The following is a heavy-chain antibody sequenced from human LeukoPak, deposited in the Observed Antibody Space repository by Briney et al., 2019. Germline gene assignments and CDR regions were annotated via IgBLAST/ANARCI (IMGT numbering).Heavy chain of an antibody. CDR2: ISSSGSTI. D-gene: IGHD6-19*01. V-gene: IGHV3-11*01. CDR1: GFTFSDYY. CDR3: ARSTVAVPYNWFDP. J-gene: IGHJ5*02. Sequence: GGSLRLSCAASGFTFSDYYMSWIRQAPGKGLEWVSYISSSGSTIYCADFVKGRFTISRDNTKNSLYLQMNSLRAEDTAVYYCARSTVAVPYNWFDPWGQGTLVTVSS.